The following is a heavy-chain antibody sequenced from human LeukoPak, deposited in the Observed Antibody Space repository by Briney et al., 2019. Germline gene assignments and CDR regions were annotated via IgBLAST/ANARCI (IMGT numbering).Heavy chain of an antibody. D-gene: IGHD6-13*01. CDR3: ARDGTAAGTFIWFDP. CDR1: GFTFSSYS. J-gene: IGHJ5*02. Sequence: GGSLRLSCAASGFTFSSYSMNWVRQAPGKGLEWVSSISSSSSYIYYADSVKGRFTISRDNAKNSLYLQMNSLRAEDTAVYYCARDGTAAGTFIWFDPWGQGTLVTVSS. V-gene: IGHV3-21*01. CDR2: ISSSSSYI.